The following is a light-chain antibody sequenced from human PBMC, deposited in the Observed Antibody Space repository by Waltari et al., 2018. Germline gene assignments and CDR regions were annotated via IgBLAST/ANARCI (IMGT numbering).Light chain of an antibody. CDR3: CSYAGSYTLI. J-gene: IGLJ2*01. CDR2: EVY. Sequence: QSALTQPRSVSGSPGQSVAISCTGTSSDVGGYNYVTCYQHHPGKAPKLMLYEVYKRPVGVPDRFSGSKSGNTASLTISGLQVEDEADYYCCSYAGSYTLIFGGGTKLTVL. CDR1: SSDVGGYNY. V-gene: IGLV2-11*01.